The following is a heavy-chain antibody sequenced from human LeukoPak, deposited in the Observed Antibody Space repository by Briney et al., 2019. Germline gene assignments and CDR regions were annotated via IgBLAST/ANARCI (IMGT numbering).Heavy chain of an antibody. J-gene: IGHJ4*02. CDR1: GAIFSNHA. CDR2: ISGTGVTT. Sequence: GGSLRLSCAASGAIFSNHAMSSVRQAPGKGLEWVSLISGTGVTTYYAASVKGRFTISRDNSKNALYLQMNSLRAEDTALYYCATTSMVRGVITPFDYWGQGTLVTVSS. CDR3: ATTSMVRGVITPFDY. V-gene: IGHV3-23*01. D-gene: IGHD3-10*01.